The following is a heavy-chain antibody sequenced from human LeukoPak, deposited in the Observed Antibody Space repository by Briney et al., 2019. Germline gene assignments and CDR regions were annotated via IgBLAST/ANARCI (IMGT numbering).Heavy chain of an antibody. J-gene: IGHJ4*03. D-gene: IGHD1-26*01. CDR1: GYPINNGYY. Sequence: SETLSLTCAVSGYPINNGYYWGWIRQPPGKGMEWIANIYRSGTTYYNPSLKSRVTISIDTSKNQVSLRLTSVTAADTAVYYCARQSGSYYDYWGQGALVTVSS. V-gene: IGHV4-38-2*01. CDR3: ARQSGSYYDY. CDR2: IYRSGTT.